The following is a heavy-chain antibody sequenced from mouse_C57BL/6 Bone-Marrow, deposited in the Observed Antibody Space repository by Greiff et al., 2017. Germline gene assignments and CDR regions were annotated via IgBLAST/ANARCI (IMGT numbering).Heavy chain of an antibody. CDR1: GYTFTSYW. Sequence: QVQLQQPGAELVMPGASVKLSCKASGYTFTSYWMHWVKQRPGQGLEWIGEIDPSDSYTNYNQKFKGKSTLTVDKSSSTAYMQLSSLTSEDSAVYYCARVLSYYAMDYWGQGTSVTVSS. CDR3: ARVLSYYAMDY. J-gene: IGHJ4*01. D-gene: IGHD3-2*02. V-gene: IGHV1-69*01. CDR2: IDPSDSYT.